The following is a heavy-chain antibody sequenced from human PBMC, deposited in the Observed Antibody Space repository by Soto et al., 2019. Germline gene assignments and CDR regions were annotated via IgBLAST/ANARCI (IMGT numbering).Heavy chain of an antibody. CDR2: INGNGGST. CDR1: GFTFSSYA. Sequence: PGGSLRLSCSASGFTFSSYAMHWVRQAPGKGLEYVSAINGNGGSTYYAESVKGRFTISRDNSKNTLYLQMSSLRAEDTAVYYCVPIYYYGMDVWGQGTTVTVSS. CDR3: VPIYYYGMDV. J-gene: IGHJ6*02. V-gene: IGHV3-64D*08.